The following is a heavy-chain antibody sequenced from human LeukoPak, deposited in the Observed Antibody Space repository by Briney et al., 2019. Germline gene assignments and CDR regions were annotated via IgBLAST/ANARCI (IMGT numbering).Heavy chain of an antibody. CDR2: IYTRGST. CDR1: GGSISSYY. J-gene: IGHJ6*03. CDR3: ASRIAAAGTHFSYYYYYMDV. Sequence: SETLSLTCTVSGGSISSYYWSWIRQPPGKGLEWIGYIYTRGSTNYNPSLKSRVTISVDTSKNQFTLKLSSVTAADTAVYYCASRIAAAGTHFSYYYYYMDVWGKGTTVTVSS. D-gene: IGHD6-13*01. V-gene: IGHV4-4*09.